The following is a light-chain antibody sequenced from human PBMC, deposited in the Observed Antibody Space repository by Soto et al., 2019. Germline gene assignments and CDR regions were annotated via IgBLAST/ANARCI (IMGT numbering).Light chain of an antibody. V-gene: IGKV3-20*01. CDR1: QSVSSSY. Sequence: EIVLTQSPGTLSLSPGERATLSCRASQSVSSSYLAWYQQKPGQAPRLLIYGASSRSTGIPDRFSGSGSGTDFTLTISRMEIVDFAVYYCQQYGSSPRTFGGGTKVEIK. CDR3: QQYGSSPRT. J-gene: IGKJ4*01. CDR2: GAS.